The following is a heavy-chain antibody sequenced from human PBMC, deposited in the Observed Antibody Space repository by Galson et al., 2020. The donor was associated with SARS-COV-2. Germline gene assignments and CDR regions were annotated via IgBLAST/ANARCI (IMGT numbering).Heavy chain of an antibody. CDR3: ARDPQEADY. J-gene: IGHJ4*02. V-gene: IGHV4-38-2*02. CDR1: GYSISSGYY. Sequence: SETLSLTCTVSGYSISSGYYWGWIPQPPGKGLEWIGSIYHSGSTYYNPSLKSRVTISVDTSKNHFSLKLSSVTAADTAVYYCARDPQEADYWGQGTLVTVSS. CDR2: IYHSGST.